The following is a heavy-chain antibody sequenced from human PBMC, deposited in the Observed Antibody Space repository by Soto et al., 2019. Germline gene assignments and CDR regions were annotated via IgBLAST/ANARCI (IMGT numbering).Heavy chain of an antibody. D-gene: IGHD6-13*01. Sequence: PGGSLRLSCAASGFTFSSYWMSWVRQAPGKGLEWVANIKQDGSEKYYVDSVKGRFTISRDNAKNSLYLQMNSLRAEDTAVYYCAREGSSSSWGARHWFDPWGQGTLVTVSS. V-gene: IGHV3-7*01. J-gene: IGHJ5*02. CDR1: GFTFSSYW. CDR3: AREGSSSSWGARHWFDP. CDR2: IKQDGSEK.